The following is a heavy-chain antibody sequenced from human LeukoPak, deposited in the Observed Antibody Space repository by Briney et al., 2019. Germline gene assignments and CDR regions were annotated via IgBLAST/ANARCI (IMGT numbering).Heavy chain of an antibody. CDR3: ARETVVTPVGDC. CDR1: GGTFSSYA. D-gene: IGHD4-23*01. CDR2: VIPILGIA. Sequence: GASVKVSCKASGGTFSSYAISWVRQAPGQGLEWMGRVIPILGIANYAQKFQGRVTITADKSTSTAYMELSSLRSEDTAVYYCARETVVTPVGDCWGQGTLVTVSS. V-gene: IGHV1-69*04. J-gene: IGHJ4*02.